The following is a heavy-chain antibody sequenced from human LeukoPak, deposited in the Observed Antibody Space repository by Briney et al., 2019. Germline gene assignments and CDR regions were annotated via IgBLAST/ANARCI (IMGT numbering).Heavy chain of an antibody. CDR2: INPNSGGT. CDR3: ARGGPLVLLWFGESQDY. CDR1: GYTFTGYY. Sequence: ASLKVSCKASGYTFTGYYMHWVRQAPGQGLEWMGRINPNSGGTNYAQKFQGRVTMTRDTSISTAYMELSRLRSDDTAVYYCARGGPLVLLWFGESQDYWGQGTLVTVFS. V-gene: IGHV1-2*06. D-gene: IGHD3-10*01. J-gene: IGHJ4*02.